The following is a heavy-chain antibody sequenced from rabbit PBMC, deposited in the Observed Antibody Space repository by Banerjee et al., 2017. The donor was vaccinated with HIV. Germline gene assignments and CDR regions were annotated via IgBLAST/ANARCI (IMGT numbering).Heavy chain of an antibody. V-gene: IGHV1S40*01. D-gene: IGHD1-1*01. CDR2: IGAGSSGIT. Sequence: QSLEESGGGLVKPGGTLTLTCTASGFTFTNYWMSWVRQAPGKGLEWIGCIGAGSSGITYYASWAKGRFTISKTSSTTVTLQMTSLTAADTATYFCARHETGTSGWNFALWGQGTLVTIS. J-gene: IGHJ4*01. CDR1: GFTFTNYW. CDR3: ARHETGTSGWNFAL.